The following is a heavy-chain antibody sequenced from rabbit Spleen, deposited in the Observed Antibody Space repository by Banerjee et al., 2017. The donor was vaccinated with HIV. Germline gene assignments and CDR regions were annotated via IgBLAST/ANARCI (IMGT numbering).Heavy chain of an antibody. CDR1: GFDISAYH. CDR2: IKTGGDT. J-gene: IGHJ6*01. V-gene: IGHV1S40*01. D-gene: IGHD1-1*01. Sequence: QSLEESGGGLVQPEGSLTLTCTASGFDISAYHMCWVRQAPGKGLEWIACIKTGGDTYYANWAKGRFTISKTSSTTVTLQMTRLTAADTATYFCARDTSSSFSSYGMDLWGQGTLVTVS. CDR3: ARDTSSSFSSYGMDL.